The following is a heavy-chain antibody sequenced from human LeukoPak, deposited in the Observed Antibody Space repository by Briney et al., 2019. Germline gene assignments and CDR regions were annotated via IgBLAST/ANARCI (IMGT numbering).Heavy chain of an antibody. V-gene: IGHV4-34*01. Sequence: SETLSLTCAVHGGSFSGYYWSWIRQPPGKGLEWIGEINHSGSTNYNPSLKSRVTISVDTSKNQFSLKLSSVTAADTAVYYCARGSRFTMIVVVKGSYYMDVWGKGTTVTVSS. CDR1: GGSFSGYY. D-gene: IGHD3-22*01. J-gene: IGHJ6*03. CDR3: ARGSRFTMIVVVKGSYYMDV. CDR2: INHSGST.